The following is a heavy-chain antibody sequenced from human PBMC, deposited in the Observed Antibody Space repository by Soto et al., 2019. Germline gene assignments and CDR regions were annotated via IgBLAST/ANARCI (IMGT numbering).Heavy chain of an antibody. D-gene: IGHD2-15*01. Sequence: PGGSLRLSCAASGFTFSSYSMNWVRQAPGKGLEWVSYISSSSSTIYYADSVKGRFTISRDNAKNSLYLQMNSLRAEDTAVYYCARKRYCSGGSCSGAFDIWGQGTMVTVSS. V-gene: IGHV3-48*01. CDR1: GFTFSSYS. CDR2: ISSSSSTI. CDR3: ARKRYCSGGSCSGAFDI. J-gene: IGHJ3*02.